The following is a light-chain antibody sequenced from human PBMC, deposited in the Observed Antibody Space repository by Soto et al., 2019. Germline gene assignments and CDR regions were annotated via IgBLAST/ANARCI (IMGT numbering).Light chain of an antibody. J-gene: IGLJ1*01. CDR3: NSYTTSSTYV. Sequence: QSVLTQPASVSGSPGQSITISCTGTSNDVGGYNYVSWYQHHPGEAPKLMIFEVTKRPSGVSNRFSGSKSGNTASLTISGLQAEDEADYFCNSYTTSSTYVFGSGTKVTV. CDR1: SNDVGGYNY. V-gene: IGLV2-14*01. CDR2: EVT.